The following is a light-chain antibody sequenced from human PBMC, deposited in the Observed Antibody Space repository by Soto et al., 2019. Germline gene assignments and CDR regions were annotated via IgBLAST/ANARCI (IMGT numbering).Light chain of an antibody. CDR3: QQYNNWPRT. Sequence: VMRHSPATLSLTKGERATLSCRASQSVSSNLAWYQQKPGQAPRLLIYGASTRATGIPARFSGSGSGTEFTLTISSLQSEDFAVYYCQQYNNWPRTFGQRTKVDI. V-gene: IGKV3-15*01. CDR1: QSVSSN. CDR2: GAS. J-gene: IGKJ1*01.